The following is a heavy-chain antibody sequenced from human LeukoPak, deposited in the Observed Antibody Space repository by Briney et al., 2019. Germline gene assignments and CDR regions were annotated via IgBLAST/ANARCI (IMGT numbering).Heavy chain of an antibody. D-gene: IGHD3-10*01. V-gene: IGHV3-23*01. CDR2: LTESGGAT. CDR1: GXTFSTYA. J-gene: IGHJ5*01. CDR3: ARGTKGSYHLNWFDS. Sequence: PGGSLRLSCAASGXTFSTYAMNWVRQAPGKGLDWVSALTESGGATYYADSVRGRFTISRDNSRNTLFLQMNSLRAEDAAVYYCARGTKGSYHLNWFDSWGQGTLVTVSS.